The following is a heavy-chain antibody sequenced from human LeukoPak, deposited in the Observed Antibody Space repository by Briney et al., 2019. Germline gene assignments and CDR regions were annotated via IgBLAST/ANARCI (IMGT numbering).Heavy chain of an antibody. V-gene: IGHV3-33*01. D-gene: IGHD3-9*01. Sequence: GGSLRLSCEGSGFTFSSYGMHWVRQAPGKGLEWVAVIWYDGSKEYYADSVKGRFTISRDNSKNTLYPQMNSLRAEDTAVYYCVRFRDTHFDYWGQGTLVTVSS. CDR1: GFTFSSYG. J-gene: IGHJ4*02. CDR2: IWYDGSKE. CDR3: VRFRDTHFDY.